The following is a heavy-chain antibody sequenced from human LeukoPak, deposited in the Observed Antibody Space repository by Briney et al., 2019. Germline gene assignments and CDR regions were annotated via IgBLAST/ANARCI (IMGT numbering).Heavy chain of an antibody. CDR3: AREGYTSSGYEY. V-gene: IGHV4-38-2*02. CDR1: GYSITSGYY. CDR2: MYHSGSS. J-gene: IGHJ4*02. Sequence: PSETLSLTCKVSGYSITSGYYWGWIRQPPGKGLEWIATMYHSGSSYYSPSLKSRVTTSADTSKNHFSLKLTSVTAADTAIYFCAREGYTSSGYEYWGQGSLVTVSS. D-gene: IGHD6-13*01.